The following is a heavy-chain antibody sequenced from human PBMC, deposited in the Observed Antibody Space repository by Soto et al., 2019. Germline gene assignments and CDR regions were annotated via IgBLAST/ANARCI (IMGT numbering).Heavy chain of an antibody. V-gene: IGHV3-7*01. D-gene: IGHD5-18*01. Sequence: GGSLRLSCAASGLTFSSYWMSWVRQAPGKGLEWVANIKQDGSEKYYVDSVKGRFTISRDNAKNSVYLQMNSLRVEDTAVYYCARARSRGYNYGYCLDYWGQGTLVTVSS. CDR1: GLTFSSYW. J-gene: IGHJ4*02. CDR2: IKQDGSEK. CDR3: ARARSRGYNYGYCLDY.